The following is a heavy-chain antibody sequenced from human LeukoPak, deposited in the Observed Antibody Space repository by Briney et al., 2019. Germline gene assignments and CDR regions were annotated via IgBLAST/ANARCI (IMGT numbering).Heavy chain of an antibody. CDR3: ARGGIVVVPAAIARSGWFDP. V-gene: IGHV4-31*03. Sequence: SETLSLTCTVSGGSISSGGYYWSWIRQHPGKGLEWIGYIYYSGSTYYNPSLKSRVTISVDTSKNQFSLKLSSVTAADTAVYYCARGGIVVVPAAIARSGWFDPWGQGTLVTVSS. CDR2: IYYSGST. D-gene: IGHD2-2*01. CDR1: GGSISSGGYY. J-gene: IGHJ5*02.